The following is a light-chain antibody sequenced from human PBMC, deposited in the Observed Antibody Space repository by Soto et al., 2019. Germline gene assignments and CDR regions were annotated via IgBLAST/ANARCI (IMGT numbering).Light chain of an antibody. CDR1: SSNIGSNY. CDR3: AAWNDGLSGYV. CDR2: RNN. V-gene: IGLV1-47*01. Sequence: QSVLTQPPSASGTPGQRVTISCSGSSSNIGSNYVYWYQQLPGTAPQLLIYRNNQRPSGVPDRFSGSKSGTSASLAISGLRSEDEADYYCAAWNDGLSGYVFGTGTKVTVL. J-gene: IGLJ1*01.